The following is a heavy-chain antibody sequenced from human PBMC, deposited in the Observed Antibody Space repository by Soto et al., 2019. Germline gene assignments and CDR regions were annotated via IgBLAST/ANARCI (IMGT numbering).Heavy chain of an antibody. V-gene: IGHV3-53*01. Sequence: PGGSLRLSCAASGFTVSNNYMTWVRQAPGKGLEWVSFIYSSGSTYYADSVKGRFTISRDNAKNSLYLQMNSLRAEDTAVYYCARDRYYYDSSGDLDYWGQGT. CDR3: ARDRYYYDSSGDLDY. CDR1: GFTVSNNY. CDR2: IYSSGST. D-gene: IGHD3-22*01. J-gene: IGHJ4*02.